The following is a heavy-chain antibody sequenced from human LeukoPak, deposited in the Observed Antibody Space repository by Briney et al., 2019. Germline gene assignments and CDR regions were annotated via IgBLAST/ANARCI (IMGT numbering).Heavy chain of an antibody. D-gene: IGHD4-17*01. J-gene: IGHJ4*02. V-gene: IGHV4-59*01. Sequence: SEILSLTCTVSGGSLSTYYWAWIRQPPGKGLEWIGYIYDGGQIYDTGSATYNPSLTSRVTISIDTSKNQFSLKVRSVTAADTAVYYCARGDYGDSDYWGRGTLVTVSS. CDR2: IYDGGQIYDTGSA. CDR1: GGSLSTYY. CDR3: ARGDYGDSDY.